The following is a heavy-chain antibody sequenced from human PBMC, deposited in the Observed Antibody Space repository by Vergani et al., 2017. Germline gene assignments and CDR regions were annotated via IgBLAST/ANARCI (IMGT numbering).Heavy chain of an antibody. CDR2: IKSTFDSGTT. CDR1: VFSFRNAW. J-gene: IGHJ6*02. V-gene: IGHV3-15*07. D-gene: IGHD2-21*01. CDR3: TTDPRYCGDGSCYWLRDHHYYGMDV. Sequence: EVQLVESGGGIVKPGGSLRLSCVASVFSFRNAWMNWVRRTPGKGLEWVGRIKSTFDSGTTDYAAAVKGRFTISRDDSKNTLFLQMNGLKTEDIGVYYCTTDPRYCGDGSCYWLRDHHYYGMDVWGQGTTVTVSS.